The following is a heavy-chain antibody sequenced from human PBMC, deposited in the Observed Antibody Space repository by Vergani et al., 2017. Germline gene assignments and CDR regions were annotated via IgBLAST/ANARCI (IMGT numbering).Heavy chain of an antibody. CDR3: ARAYDPKCIAALSYYYYYYMDV. J-gene: IGHJ6*03. CDR2: ISYDGSNK. CDR1: GFTFSSYA. V-gene: IGHV3-30-3*01. D-gene: IGHD6-6*01. Sequence: QVQLVESGGGVVQPGRSLRLSCAASGFTFSSYAMHWVRQAPGKGLEWVAVISYDGSNKYYADSVKGRFTISRDNSKNTLYLQMNSLRAEDTAVYYCARAYDPKCIAALSYYYYYYMDVWGKGTTVTVSS.